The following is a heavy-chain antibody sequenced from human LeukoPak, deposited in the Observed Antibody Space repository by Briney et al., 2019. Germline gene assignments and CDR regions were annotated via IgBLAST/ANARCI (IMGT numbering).Heavy chain of an antibody. D-gene: IGHD3-10*01. J-gene: IGHJ4*02. CDR1: GFTFNSYW. Sequence: GGSLRLSCAASGFTFNSYWMSWVRQAPGKGLEWVATMNQDGSEKYYMDSLEGRFIISRDNAKNSLHPQMNSLRAEDTAVYYCVKPYYFSSGSLSWGQGTLVTVSS. V-gene: IGHV3-7*01. CDR3: VKPYYFSSGSLS. CDR2: MNQDGSEK.